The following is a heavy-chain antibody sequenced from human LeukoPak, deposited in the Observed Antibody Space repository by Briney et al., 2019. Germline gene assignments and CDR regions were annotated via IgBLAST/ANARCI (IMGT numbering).Heavy chain of an antibody. CDR3: VKDPDPRYCSSTSCSPI. Sequence: GGSLRLSCAASGFTFSFYAMSWVRQAPGKGLEWVSVIAGGGSSTYYADSVKGRFTISRDNSKNTLYLQMNSLRVEDTAVYYCVKDPDPRYCSSTSCSPIWGQGTMVTVSS. V-gene: IGHV3-23*01. D-gene: IGHD2-2*01. J-gene: IGHJ3*02. CDR2: IAGGGSST. CDR1: GFTFSFYA.